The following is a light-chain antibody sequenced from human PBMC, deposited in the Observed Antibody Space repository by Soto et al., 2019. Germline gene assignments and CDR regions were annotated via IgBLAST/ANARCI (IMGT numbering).Light chain of an antibody. CDR2: DAS. CDR3: QQRSTWPPWT. V-gene: IGKV3-11*01. CDR1: QSVSSY. J-gene: IGKJ2*02. Sequence: EIVLTQSPATLSLSPGERATLSCRASQSVSSYLAWYQQKPGQAPRILIYDASNRATGIPARFSGSGSGTDFNLTISSLEPEDFAVYYCQQRSTWPPWTFGQGTKLEIK.